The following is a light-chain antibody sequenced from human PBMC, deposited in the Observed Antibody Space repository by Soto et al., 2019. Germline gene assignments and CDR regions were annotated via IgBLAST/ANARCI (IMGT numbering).Light chain of an antibody. CDR2: GAS. V-gene: IGKV3-20*01. CDR1: QSVSSTY. Sequence: IVWTQSPGTLSLCPGEGATLSCRASQSVSSTYLAWYRQKPGQAPRLLIYGASSRAIGIPDRFSGSGSGTDFTLTISSLQSEDFVVYYCQQYNTWPIAFGQGTRLEIK. CDR3: QQYNTWPIA. J-gene: IGKJ5*01.